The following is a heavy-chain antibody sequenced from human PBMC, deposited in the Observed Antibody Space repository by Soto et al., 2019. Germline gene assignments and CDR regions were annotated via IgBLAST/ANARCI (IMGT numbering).Heavy chain of an antibody. J-gene: IGHJ3*02. CDR1: GYTFTSYT. V-gene: IGHV1-3*01. Sequence: QVQLVQSGAEVKKPGASVKVSCKASGYTFTSYTMHWVRQAPGQRLEWMGWINDGNGNTKYSQKFQGRVTITRDTSASTAYMQLSSLRSEDTAVYSCARGLTMVRGVILDAFDIWGQGTMVTVSS. D-gene: IGHD3-10*01. CDR3: ARGLTMVRGVILDAFDI. CDR2: INDGNGNT.